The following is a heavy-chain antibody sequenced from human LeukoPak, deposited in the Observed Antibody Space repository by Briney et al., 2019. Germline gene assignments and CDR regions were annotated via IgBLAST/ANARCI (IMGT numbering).Heavy chain of an antibody. D-gene: IGHD5-12*01. CDR3: AKDTGIMMATILPY. Sequence: GGSLRLSCAASGFTFSSCAMHWVRQAPGKGLEWVAVISYDGSNKYYADSVKGRFTISRDNAKNSLYLQMNSLRAEDTALYYCAKDTGIMMATILPYWGQGTLVTVSS. V-gene: IGHV3-30-3*01. J-gene: IGHJ4*02. CDR2: ISYDGSNK. CDR1: GFTFSSCA.